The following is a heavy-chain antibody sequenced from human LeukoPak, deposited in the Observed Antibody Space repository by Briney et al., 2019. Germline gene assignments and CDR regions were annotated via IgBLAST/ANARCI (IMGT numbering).Heavy chain of an antibody. V-gene: IGHV3-7*01. CDR1: GFTFSSYW. Sequence: PGGSLRLSCAASGFTFSSYWMSWVRQAPGKGLEWVANIKQDGSEKYYADSVKGRFTISRDNSKNTLYLQMNSLRAEDTAVYYCARGGLSDYGPEDYWGQGTLVTVSS. J-gene: IGHJ4*02. CDR3: ARGGLSDYGPEDY. D-gene: IGHD4-17*01. CDR2: IKQDGSEK.